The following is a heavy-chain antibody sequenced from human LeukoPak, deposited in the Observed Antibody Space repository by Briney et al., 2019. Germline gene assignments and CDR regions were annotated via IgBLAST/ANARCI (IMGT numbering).Heavy chain of an antibody. Sequence: GGSLRLSCAASGFTFSDYYMSWIRQAPGKGLEWVSYISSSGSTIYYADSVKGRFTISRDNAKNSLYLQMNSLRAEDTAVYYCARYYSSGWRAEKYYYYYYYMDVWGKGTTVTISS. J-gene: IGHJ6*03. D-gene: IGHD6-19*01. CDR2: ISSSGSTI. V-gene: IGHV3-11*01. CDR1: GFTFSDYY. CDR3: ARYYSSGWRAEKYYYYYYYMDV.